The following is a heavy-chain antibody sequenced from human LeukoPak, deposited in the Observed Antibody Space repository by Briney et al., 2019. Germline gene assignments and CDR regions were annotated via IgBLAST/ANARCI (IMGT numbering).Heavy chain of an antibody. J-gene: IGHJ4*02. CDR3: AKDGRAYDFWSGYQPYYFDY. D-gene: IGHD3-3*01. CDR2: VSGRGGST. V-gene: IGHV3-23*01. CDR1: GFTVSSYA. Sequence: QSGGSLRLSCAASGFTVSSYAMSWVRQAPGKWLEWVSVVSGRGGSTYYADSVKRRFTISRDNSKNTLYLQMNSLTAEDTAVYYCAKDGRAYDFWSGYQPYYFDYWGQGTLVTVSS.